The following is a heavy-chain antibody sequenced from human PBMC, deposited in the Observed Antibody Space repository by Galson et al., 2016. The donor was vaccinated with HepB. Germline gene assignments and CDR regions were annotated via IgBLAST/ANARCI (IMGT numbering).Heavy chain of an antibody. D-gene: IGHD6-13*01. CDR1: GFSFSSSN. V-gene: IGHV3-21*01. Sequence: SLRLSCAASGFSFSSSNMNWVRQAPGKGLEWVSFISSNSRFIYYGDSVRGRFTISRDNAKNSLYLQIYSLRAEDTAVYYCARVDTSNWYGTSEYYGMDVWGQGTTVTVSS. CDR2: ISSNSRFI. J-gene: IGHJ6*02. CDR3: ARVDTSNWYGTSEYYGMDV.